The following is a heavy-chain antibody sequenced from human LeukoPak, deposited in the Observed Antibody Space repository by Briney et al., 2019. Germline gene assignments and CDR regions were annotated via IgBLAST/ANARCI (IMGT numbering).Heavy chain of an antibody. CDR3: ARSPFVVVTATNTYYYYGMDV. V-gene: IGHV1-46*01. CDR1: RYTFTSYY. Sequence: ASVQVSCKASRYTFTSYYMHWVRPAPGQGVEWMGIINPSGGSTSYAQKFQGRVTMTRDTSTSTVYMELSSLRSEDTAVYYCARSPFVVVTATNTYYYYGMDVWGQGTTVTVSS. J-gene: IGHJ6*02. D-gene: IGHD2-21*02. CDR2: INPSGGST.